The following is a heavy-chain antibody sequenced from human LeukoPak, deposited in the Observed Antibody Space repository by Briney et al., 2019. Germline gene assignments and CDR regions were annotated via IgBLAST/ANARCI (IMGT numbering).Heavy chain of an antibody. CDR3: ARDDGSSSVNALDI. Sequence: ASVRVSCKACGYTFTAYYIHWVRQAPGQGLEWMGWINPKNADTDYAQNFRGRVTMTRDTSISTVYMELSRLRSDDTAVYYCARDDGSSSVNALDIWGQGTMITVSS. CDR1: GYTFTAYY. J-gene: IGHJ3*02. V-gene: IGHV1-2*02. CDR2: INPKNADT. D-gene: IGHD6-6*01.